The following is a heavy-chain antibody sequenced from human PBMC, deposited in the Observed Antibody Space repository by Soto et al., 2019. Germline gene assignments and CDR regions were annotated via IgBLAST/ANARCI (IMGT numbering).Heavy chain of an antibody. CDR2: INHSGST. CDR3: ARVRHDIVVVVAAPSHFDY. CDR1: GGSFSGYY. J-gene: IGHJ4*02. V-gene: IGHV4-34*01. D-gene: IGHD2-15*01. Sequence: QVQLQQWGAGLLKPSETLSLTCAVYGGSFSGYYWSWIRQPPGKGLEWIGEINHSGSTNYNPSLKSRVTISVDTSKNQFSLKLSSVTAADTAVYYCARVRHDIVVVVAAPSHFDYWGQGTLVTVSS.